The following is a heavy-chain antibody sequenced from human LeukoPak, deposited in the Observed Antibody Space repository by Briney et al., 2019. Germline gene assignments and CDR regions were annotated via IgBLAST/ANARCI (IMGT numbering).Heavy chain of an antibody. J-gene: IGHJ4*02. CDR2: IYHSGST. D-gene: IGHD5-18*01. Sequence: SETLSLTCIVSGGSISSGGYSWSWIRQPPGKGLEWIGYIYHSGSTYYNPSLKSRVTISVDRSKNQFSLKLSSVTAADTAVYYCARYSYPYFDYRGQGTLVTVSS. CDR3: ARYSYPYFDY. CDR1: GGSISSGGYS. V-gene: IGHV4-30-2*01.